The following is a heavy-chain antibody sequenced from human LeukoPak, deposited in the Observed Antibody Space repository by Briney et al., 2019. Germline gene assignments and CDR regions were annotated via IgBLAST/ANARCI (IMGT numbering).Heavy chain of an antibody. CDR2: IINSGSST. J-gene: IGHJ3*02. Sequence: GGSLRLSCVASGFTFNNYAMSWVRQAPGKGLEWVSTIINSGSSTYYADSVKGRFTISRDNSKNTLYLQMNSLRAEDTAVYYCAKDPPRSRAIVDAFDIWGQGTLVTVSS. CDR1: GFTFNNYA. CDR3: AKDPPRSRAIVDAFDI. V-gene: IGHV3-23*01. D-gene: IGHD3-22*01.